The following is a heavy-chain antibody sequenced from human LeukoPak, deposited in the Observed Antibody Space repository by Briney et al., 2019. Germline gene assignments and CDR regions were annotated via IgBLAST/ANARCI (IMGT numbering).Heavy chain of an antibody. D-gene: IGHD2-2*01. Sequence: PSETLSLTCTVSGGSISSYYWSWIRQPAGKGLEWIGRIYTSGSTNYNPSLKSRVTMSVDTSKNQFSLKLSSVTAADTAVYYCARVKWRCSSTSCPTFDYWGQGTLVTVSS. V-gene: IGHV4-4*07. CDR2: IYTSGST. CDR1: GGSISSYY. J-gene: IGHJ4*02. CDR3: ARVKWRCSSTSCPTFDY.